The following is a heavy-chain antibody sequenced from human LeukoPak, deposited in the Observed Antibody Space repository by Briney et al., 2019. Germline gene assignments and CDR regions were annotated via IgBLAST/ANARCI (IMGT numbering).Heavy chain of an antibody. CDR3: ATSGSYQLKYYFDY. Sequence: PGGSLRLSCAASGFTFSNAWMSWVRQAPGKGLEWVAFIRYDGSNKYYADSVKGRFTISRDNSKNTLYLQMNSLRAEDTAVYYCATSGSYQLKYYFDYWGQGTLVTVSS. CDR1: GFTFSNAW. CDR2: IRYDGSNK. V-gene: IGHV3-30*02. D-gene: IGHD1-26*01. J-gene: IGHJ4*02.